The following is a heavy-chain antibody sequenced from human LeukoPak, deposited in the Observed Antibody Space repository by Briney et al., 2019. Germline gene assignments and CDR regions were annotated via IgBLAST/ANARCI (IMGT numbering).Heavy chain of an antibody. Sequence: ASVKVSCKASGYTFTSYDINWVRQATGQGLEWMGWMNPNSGNTGYAQKFQGRVTMTRNTSISTAYMELSSLRSEDTAVYYCARGSSYGGKAHFDYWGQGTLVTVSS. CDR1: GYTFTSYD. CDR3: ARGSSYGGKAHFDY. CDR2: MNPNSGNT. D-gene: IGHD4-23*01. J-gene: IGHJ4*02. V-gene: IGHV1-8*01.